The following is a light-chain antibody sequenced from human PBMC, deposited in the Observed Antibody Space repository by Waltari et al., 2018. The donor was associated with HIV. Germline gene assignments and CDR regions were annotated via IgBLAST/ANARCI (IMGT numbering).Light chain of an antibody. Sequence: QSALTQPASVSGSPGQSIAISCPGTSSDVGGYNYVSWYPQHPGKAPQLIIYEVTSRPSGVSHRFSCSKSGNTASLTISGLQAEDETDYYCASYVTGGTVIFGGGTKLTVV. V-gene: IGLV2-14*01. CDR2: EVT. J-gene: IGLJ2*01. CDR3: ASYVTGGTVI. CDR1: SSDVGGYNY.